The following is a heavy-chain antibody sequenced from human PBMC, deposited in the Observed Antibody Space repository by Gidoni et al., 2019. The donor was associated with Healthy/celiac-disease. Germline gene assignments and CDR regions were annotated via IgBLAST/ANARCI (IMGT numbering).Heavy chain of an antibody. Sequence: QVQLVQSGAEVKKPGASVKVSCTASGYTFTGYYMHWVRKGPGQGLEWMGWINPNSGGTNYAQKFQGWVTMTRDTSISTAYMELSRLRSDDTAVYYCARSTAGDTAMVSKVPATALLDYWGQGTLVTVSS. V-gene: IGHV1-2*04. J-gene: IGHJ4*02. CDR2: INPNSGGT. D-gene: IGHD5-18*01. CDR3: ARSTAGDTAMVSKVPATALLDY. CDR1: GYTFTGYY.